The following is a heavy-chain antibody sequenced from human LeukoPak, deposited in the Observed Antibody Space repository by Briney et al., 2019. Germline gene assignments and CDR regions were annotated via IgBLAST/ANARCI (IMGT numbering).Heavy chain of an antibody. CDR1: GFTFSSYA. CDR3: AKDLGYDSRSFDY. V-gene: IGHV3-23*01. CDR2: ISGSGGST. J-gene: IGHJ4*02. Sequence: GGSLRLSCAASGFTFSSYAMSWVRQAPGKGLEWASAISGSGGSTYYADSVKGRFTISRDNSKNTLYLQMNSLRAEDTAVYYCAKDLGYDSRSFDYWGQGTLVTVSS. D-gene: IGHD3-22*01.